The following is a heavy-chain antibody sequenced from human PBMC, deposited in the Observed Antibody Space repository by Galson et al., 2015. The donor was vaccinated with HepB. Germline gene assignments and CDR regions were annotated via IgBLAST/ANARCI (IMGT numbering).Heavy chain of an antibody. J-gene: IGHJ3*02. V-gene: IGHV5-51*01. Sequence: SGAEVKKPGESLKISCKSSGYSFSNSWIGWVRQMPGKGLEWMGIIYLDDSDTRYSPSFQGQVTISVDRSITTAYVQWSSLKASDTAMYYCARHVNFRSGNYLGAFDIWGQGTMVTVPS. CDR1: GYSFSNSW. CDR2: IYLDDSDT. D-gene: IGHD1-26*01. CDR3: ARHVNFRSGNYLGAFDI.